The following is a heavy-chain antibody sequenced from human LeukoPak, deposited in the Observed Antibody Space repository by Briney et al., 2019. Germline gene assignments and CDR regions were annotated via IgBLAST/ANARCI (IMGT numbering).Heavy chain of an antibody. CDR3: ARMPFTMVRGVPYYFDY. CDR1: GYSFTSYW. CDR2: IYPGDSDT. V-gene: IGHV5-51*01. Sequence: GASLKISCKGSGYSFTSYWIGWVRQMPGKGLEWMGIIYPGDSDTRYSPSFQGQVTISADKSISTAYLQWSSLKASDTAMYYCARMPFTMVRGVPYYFDYWGQGTLVTVSS. D-gene: IGHD3-10*01. J-gene: IGHJ4*02.